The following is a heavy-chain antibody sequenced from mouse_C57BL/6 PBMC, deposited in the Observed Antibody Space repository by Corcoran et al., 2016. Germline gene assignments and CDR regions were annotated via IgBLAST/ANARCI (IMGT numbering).Heavy chain of an antibody. CDR3: ASLSNYHGSSYWYFDV. J-gene: IGHJ1*03. CDR2: ISYDGSN. D-gene: IGHD1-1*01. Sequence: DVQLQESGPGLVKPSQSLSLTCSVTGYSITSGYYWNWIRQFPGNKLEWMGYISYDGSNNYNPTLKNRISITRDTSKNQFFLKLNSVTTEDTATYYCASLSNYHGSSYWYFDVWGTGTTVTVSS. V-gene: IGHV3-6*01. CDR1: GYSITSGYY.